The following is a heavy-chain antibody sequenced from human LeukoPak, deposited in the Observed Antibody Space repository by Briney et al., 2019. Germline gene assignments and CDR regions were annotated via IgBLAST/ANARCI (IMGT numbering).Heavy chain of an antibody. J-gene: IGHJ3*02. V-gene: IGHV6-1*01. CDR3: ARGYTYYDFWSGYRPDAFAI. D-gene: IGHD3-3*01. CDR1: GDSVSSNSAA. CDR2: TYYRSKWYN. Sequence: SQTLSLTCAISGDSVSSNSAAWNWIRQSPSTGLEWLGRTYYRSKWYNDYAVSVKSRITINPDTSKNQFSLQLNSVTPEDTALYYCARGYTYYDFWSGYRPDAFAIWSQGTMVTVSS.